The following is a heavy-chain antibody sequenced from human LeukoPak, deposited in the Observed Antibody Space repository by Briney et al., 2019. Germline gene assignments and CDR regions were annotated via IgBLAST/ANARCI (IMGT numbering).Heavy chain of an antibody. CDR1: GGSVSDYY. CDR3: ARGSGYDLSYFDY. CDR2: IYYTGT. J-gene: IGHJ4*02. V-gene: IGHV4-59*02. Sequence: SSETLSLTCTVSGGSVSDYYWSWIRQSPGKGLEWIGYIYYTGTSYNPSLKSRVTISADTSKNQFSLNLSSVTAADTALYYCARGSGYDLSYFDYWGQGTLVTVSS. D-gene: IGHD5-12*01.